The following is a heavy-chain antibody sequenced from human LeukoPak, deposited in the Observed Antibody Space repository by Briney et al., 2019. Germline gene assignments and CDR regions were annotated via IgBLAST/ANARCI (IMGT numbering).Heavy chain of an antibody. CDR2: VHTSVIT. CDR1: GASISSNY. J-gene: IGHJ5*02. D-gene: IGHD4-17*01. Sequence: PSETLSLTCSISGASISSNYWSWIRQPARQGLEWIGRVHTSVITNYNPSLTIRVTMSIDTSKNQFYLNLISVTAADTAMYYCARDEKHGCGDYGVDPWGQGTLVTVFS. CDR3: ARDEKHGCGDYGVDP. V-gene: IGHV4-4*07.